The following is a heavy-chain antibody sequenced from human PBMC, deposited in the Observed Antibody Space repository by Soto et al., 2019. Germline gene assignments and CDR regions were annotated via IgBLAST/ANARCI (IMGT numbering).Heavy chain of an antibody. CDR1: GGSFSGYY. Sequence: PSETLSLTCAVYGGSFSGYYWSWIRQPPGKGLEWIGEINHSGSTNYNPSLKSRVTISVDTPKNQYSLKLSSVTAADTAVYYCARGHYYGSGSYYFYYYGMDVWGQGTTVTVSS. V-gene: IGHV4-34*01. J-gene: IGHJ6*02. CDR3: ARGHYYGSGSYYFYYYGMDV. D-gene: IGHD3-10*01. CDR2: INHSGST.